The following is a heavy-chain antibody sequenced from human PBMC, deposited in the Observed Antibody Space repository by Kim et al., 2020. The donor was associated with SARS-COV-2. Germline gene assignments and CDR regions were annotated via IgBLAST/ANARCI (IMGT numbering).Heavy chain of an antibody. CDR2: INPNSGGT. D-gene: IGHD6-13*01. J-gene: IGHJ5*02. V-gene: IGHV1-2*04. CDR3: ARGPPRWQQLAYNWFDP. Sequence: ASVKVSCKASGYTFTGYYMHWVRQAPGQGLEWMGWINPNSGGTNYAQKFQGWVTMTRDTSISTAYMELSRLRSDDTAVYYCARGPPRWQQLAYNWFDPWGQGTLVTVSS. CDR1: GYTFTGYY.